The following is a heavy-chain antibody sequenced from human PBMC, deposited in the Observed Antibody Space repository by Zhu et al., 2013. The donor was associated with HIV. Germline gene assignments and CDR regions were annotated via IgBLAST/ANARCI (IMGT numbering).Heavy chain of an antibody. J-gene: IGHJ4*02. D-gene: IGHD3-22*01. V-gene: IGHV1-18*01. Sequence: QVQLVQSGAEVKKPGASVKVSCKASGYIFTSYGISWVRQAPGQGLEWMGWISAYNDNTNYAQKFQGRVTMTTDTSTSTAHMELRSLRSDDTAVYYCAREVGYYYDSSGYYYDYWGQGTLVTSPQ. CDR2: ISAYNDNT. CDR1: GYIFTSYG. CDR3: AREVGYYYDSSGYYYDY.